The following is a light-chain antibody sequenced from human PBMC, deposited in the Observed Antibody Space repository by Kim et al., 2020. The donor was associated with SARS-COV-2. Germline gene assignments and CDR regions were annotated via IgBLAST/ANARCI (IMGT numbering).Light chain of an antibody. J-gene: IGLJ1*01. CDR3: SSFTTSNTYV. CDR2: DVI. Sequence: GKSIPISCTGTSSDVGAYSYVSWYQQHPGKAPKLMIYDVIERPSGVSNRCSGSKSGDTASLTISDLQAEDEADYYCSSFTTSNTYVFGTGTKVTVL. CDR1: SSDVGAYSY. V-gene: IGLV2-14*03.